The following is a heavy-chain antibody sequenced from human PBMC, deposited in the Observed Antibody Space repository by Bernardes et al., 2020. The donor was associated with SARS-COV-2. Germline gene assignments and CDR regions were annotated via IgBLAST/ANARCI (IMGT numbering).Heavy chain of an antibody. D-gene: IGHD3-10*01. J-gene: IGHJ6*02. CDR2: MYSGGST. CDR3: ASVMATWDRGLFSNTYYFYGMDV. V-gene: IGHV3-66*01. Sequence: GGSLRLSCAASGLTVSDNYMTWVRQAPGKGLEWVALMYSGGSTYYSDSAKGRFTVSRDNSKNTLYLQMNSLRAEDTAVYYCASVMATWDRGLFSNTYYFYGMDVWGQGTTVTVYS. CDR1: GLTVSDNY.